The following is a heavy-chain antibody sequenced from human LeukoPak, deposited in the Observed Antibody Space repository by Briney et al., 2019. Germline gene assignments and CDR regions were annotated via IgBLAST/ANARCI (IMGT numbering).Heavy chain of an antibody. D-gene: IGHD1-26*01. J-gene: IGHJ4*02. Sequence: ASVKVSCKASGYTFTGYYMHWVRQAPGQGLEWMGWIDPNSGATNYAQKFQGRITMTRDTSISTAYMELSRLRSDDTAVYYCARGGGSYYSFDYWGQGTLVTVSS. V-gene: IGHV1-2*02. CDR1: GYTFTGYY. CDR2: IDPNSGAT. CDR3: ARGGGSYYSFDY.